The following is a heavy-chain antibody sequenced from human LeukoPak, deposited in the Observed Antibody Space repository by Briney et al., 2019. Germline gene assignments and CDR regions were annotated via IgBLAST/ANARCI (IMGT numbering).Heavy chain of an antibody. CDR1: GFTFSSYS. V-gene: IGHV3-48*02. D-gene: IGHD3-22*01. Sequence: GGSLRLSCAASGFTFSSYSMNWVRQAPGKGLEWISYISSSTSTIYYADSVKGRFTISRDNAKNSLYLQMNSLRDEDTAVYYCARAQYYDSSGYYYEDYFQHWGQGTLVTVSS. CDR3: ARAQYYDSSGYYYEDYFQH. J-gene: IGHJ1*01. CDR2: ISSSTSTI.